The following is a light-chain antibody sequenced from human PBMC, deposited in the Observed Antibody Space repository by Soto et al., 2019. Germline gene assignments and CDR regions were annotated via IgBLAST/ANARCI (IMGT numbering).Light chain of an antibody. J-gene: IGLJ3*02. CDR3: QSYDSSLSGSV. V-gene: IGLV1-40*01. CDR2: GNS. CDR1: SSNIGAGYD. Sequence: QSVLTQPPSVSGAPGQRVTISCTGSSSNIGAGYDVHWYQQLPGTAPKLLIYGNSIRPSGVPYRFSGSKSGTSASLAITGLQAEDEADYYCQSYDSSLSGSVFGGGTKVTVL.